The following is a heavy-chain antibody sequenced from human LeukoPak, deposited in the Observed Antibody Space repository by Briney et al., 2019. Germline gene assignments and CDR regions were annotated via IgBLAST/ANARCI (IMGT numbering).Heavy chain of an antibody. D-gene: IGHD3-9*01. Sequence: PVASVTVSCKASGYTFTSYAMNWVRQAPGQGLEWMGWINTNTGHPTYAQGFTGRFVFSLDTSVSTAYLQISSLKAEDTAVYYCARGGRLRYFDWLLYYWGQGTLVTVSS. CDR2: INTNTGHP. CDR3: ARGGRLRYFDWLLYY. J-gene: IGHJ4*02. CDR1: GYTFTSYA. V-gene: IGHV7-4-1*02.